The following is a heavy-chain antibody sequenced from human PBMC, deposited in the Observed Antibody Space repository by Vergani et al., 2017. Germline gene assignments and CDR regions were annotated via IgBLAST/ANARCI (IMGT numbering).Heavy chain of an antibody. D-gene: IGHD2-15*01. CDR2: ISAYNGNT. CDR1: GYTFTSYG. Sequence: QVQLVQSGAEVKKPGASVKVSCKASGYTFTSYGISWVRQAPGQGLEWMGWISAYNGNTNYAQKLQGRVTMTTDTSTSTAYMELRSLRSDDTAVYYCARVPVRCIGGSCYSGRSQNYYGMDVWGQGTTVTVSS. CDR3: ARVPVRCIGGSCYSGRSQNYYGMDV. J-gene: IGHJ6*02. V-gene: IGHV1-18*01.